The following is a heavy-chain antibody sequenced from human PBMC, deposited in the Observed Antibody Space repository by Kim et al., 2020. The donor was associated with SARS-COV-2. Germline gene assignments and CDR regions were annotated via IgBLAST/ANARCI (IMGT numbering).Heavy chain of an antibody. CDR1: GFTFSSYE. V-gene: IGHV3-48*03. D-gene: IGHD3-16*02. CDR2: ISSSGSTI. CDR3: ARDDYVWGSYRYGSYNWFDP. Sequence: GGSLRLSCAAYGFTFSSYEMNWVRQAPGKGREWVSYISSSGSTIYYADSVKGRFTISRDNATNSLYLQMNSLRAEDTAVYYGARDDYVWGSYRYGSYNWFDPWGQGTLVTVPS. J-gene: IGHJ5*02.